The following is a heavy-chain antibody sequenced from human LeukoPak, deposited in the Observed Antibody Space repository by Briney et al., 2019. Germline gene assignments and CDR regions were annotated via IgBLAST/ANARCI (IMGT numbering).Heavy chain of an antibody. J-gene: IGHJ4*02. Sequence: GGSLRLSCAASGFTFSSYAMSWVRQAPGKGLEWVSAISGSGGSTYYADSVKGRFTISRDNSKNTLYLQMNSLRAEDTAVYYCAKVSAGSGWRDPFDYWGQGTLVTVSS. D-gene: IGHD6-19*01. V-gene: IGHV3-23*01. CDR1: GFTFSSYA. CDR2: ISGSGGST. CDR3: AKVSAGSGWRDPFDY.